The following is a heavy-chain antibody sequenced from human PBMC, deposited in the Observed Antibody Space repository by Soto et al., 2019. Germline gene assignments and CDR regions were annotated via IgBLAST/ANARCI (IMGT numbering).Heavy chain of an antibody. CDR3: ARAFGYYYYYMDV. V-gene: IGHV4-34*01. Sequence: SETLSLTCAVYGGSFSGYYWSSIRQPPGKGLEWIGEINHSGSTNYNPSLKSRVTISVDTSKNQFSLKLSSVTAADTAVYYCARAFGYYYYYMDVWGKGTTVTVSS. CDR2: INHSGST. J-gene: IGHJ6*03. CDR1: GGSFSGYY. D-gene: IGHD3-10*01.